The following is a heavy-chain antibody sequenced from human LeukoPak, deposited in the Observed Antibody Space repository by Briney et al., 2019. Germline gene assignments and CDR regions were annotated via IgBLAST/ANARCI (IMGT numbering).Heavy chain of an antibody. CDR2: IYYSGST. CDR3: ARRLYGGSYYHFDY. J-gene: IGHJ4*02. V-gene: IGHV4-39*01. CDR1: GGSISSSSYY. Sequence: SETLSLTCTVSGGSISSSSYYWVWIRQPPGKGLEWIGSIYYSGSTYYNPSLKSRVTISVDTSKNQFSLKLSSVTAADTAVYYCARRLYGGSYYHFDYWGQGTLVTVSS. D-gene: IGHD1-26*01.